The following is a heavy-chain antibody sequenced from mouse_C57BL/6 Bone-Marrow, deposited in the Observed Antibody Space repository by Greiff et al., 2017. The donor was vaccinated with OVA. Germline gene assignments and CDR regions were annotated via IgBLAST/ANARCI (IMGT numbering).Heavy chain of an antibody. Sequence: EVQLQQSGPVLVKPGASVKMSCKASGYTFTDYYMNWVKQSHGKSLEWIGVINPYNGGTSYNQKFKGKATLTVDKSSSTAYMELNSLTSEDSAVYYCASQGEKWLLRDWYFDVWGTGTTVTVSS. CDR1: GYTFTDYY. V-gene: IGHV1-19*01. D-gene: IGHD2-3*01. CDR3: ASQGEKWLLRDWYFDV. J-gene: IGHJ1*03. CDR2: INPYNGGT.